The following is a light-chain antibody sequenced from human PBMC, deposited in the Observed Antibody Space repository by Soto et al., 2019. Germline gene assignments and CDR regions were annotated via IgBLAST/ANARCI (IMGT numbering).Light chain of an antibody. CDR3: QAYDYSLTAMV. J-gene: IGLJ3*02. Sequence: QSALTQPPSASGSPGQSVTISCTGTSSDVGGYNFVSWYQQHPGKAPTLMIYEVTKRPSGVPDRFSASKSGNTASLTVSGLQAEDEADYYCQAYDYSLTAMVFGGGTKLTVL. CDR2: EVT. CDR1: SSDVGGYNF. V-gene: IGLV2-8*01.